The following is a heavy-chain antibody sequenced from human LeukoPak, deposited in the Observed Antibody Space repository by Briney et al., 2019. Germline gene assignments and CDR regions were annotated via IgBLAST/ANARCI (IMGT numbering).Heavy chain of an antibody. J-gene: IGHJ4*02. CDR3: ARVPFGELFFDY. CDR1: GFTVSSNY. CDR2: IYSGGST. D-gene: IGHD3-10*01. V-gene: IGHV3-53*04. Sequence: GGSLRLSCAASGFTVSSNYMSWVRQAPGKGLEWVSVIYSGGSTYYADSVKGRFTISRHNSENTLYLQMNSLRAEDTAVYYCARVPFGELFFDYWGQGTLVTVSS.